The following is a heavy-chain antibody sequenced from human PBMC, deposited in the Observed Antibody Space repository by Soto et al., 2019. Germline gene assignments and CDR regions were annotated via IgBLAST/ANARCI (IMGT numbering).Heavy chain of an antibody. CDR2: TYYRSKWIH. CDR3: AGVVWFRGMDV. D-gene: IGHD3-16*01. V-gene: IGHV6-1*01. J-gene: IGHJ6*02. CDR1: GDSVSSSSAA. Sequence: SQPLSLTCDISGDSVSSSSAAWNWIRQSPSRGLEWLGRTYYRSKWIHEYTVSMESRITINPDTSKNQFSLHIYSVTPEDTAGYYCAGVVWFRGMDVWGQGTPVTVSS.